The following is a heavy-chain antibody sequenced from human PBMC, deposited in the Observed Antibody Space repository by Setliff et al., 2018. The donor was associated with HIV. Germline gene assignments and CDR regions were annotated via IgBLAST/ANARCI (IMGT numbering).Heavy chain of an antibody. D-gene: IGHD2-21*01. CDR2: IIPILGTE. CDR1: GGTFSNYA. V-gene: IGHV1-69*10. CDR3: ARDHQTMLWLDY. J-gene: IGHJ4*02. Sequence: SVKVSCKASGGTFSNYAINWVRQAPGQGFEWMGGIIPILGTEKYAQKFHGRVTLTADMSTNTAYMELRSLTSEDTAVYYCARDHQTMLWLDYWGQGTLVTVSS.